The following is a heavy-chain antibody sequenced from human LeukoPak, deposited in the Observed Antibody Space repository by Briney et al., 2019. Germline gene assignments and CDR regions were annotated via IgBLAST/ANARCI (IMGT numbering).Heavy chain of an antibody. CDR3: ARVRYDFWSGYKGEVDYYYGMDV. Sequence: SETLSLTCAVYGGSFSGYYWSWIRQPPGKGLEWIGEINHSGSTNYNPSLKSRVTISVDTSKNQFSLKLSSVTAADTAVYCCARVRYDFWSGYKGEVDYYYGMDVWGQGTTVTVSS. D-gene: IGHD3-3*01. CDR1: GGSFSGYY. CDR2: INHSGST. J-gene: IGHJ6*02. V-gene: IGHV4-34*01.